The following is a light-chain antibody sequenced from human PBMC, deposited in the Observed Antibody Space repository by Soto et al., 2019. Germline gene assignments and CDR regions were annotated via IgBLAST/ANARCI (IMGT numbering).Light chain of an antibody. J-gene: IGKJ2*01. CDR3: QQSYSPTPYT. Sequence: DIQMTQSPSSLSASVGDTVTITCRASQGILTFLNWYQHKLGEAPKLLMYEAATLQGGVPSRFSGNGSGTAFTLTISNLQPEDFATYYCQQSYSPTPYTFGQGTKLEF. V-gene: IGKV1-39*01. CDR1: QGILTF. CDR2: EAA.